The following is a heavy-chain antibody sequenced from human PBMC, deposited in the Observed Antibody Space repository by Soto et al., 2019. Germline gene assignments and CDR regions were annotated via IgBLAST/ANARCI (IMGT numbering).Heavy chain of an antibody. CDR1: GFTFSSYA. J-gene: IGHJ6*03. Sequence: EVQLLESGGGLVQPGGSLRLSCGASGFTFSSYAMSWVRQAPGKGLEWVSAISGSGGSKQYADSVKGRFTISRYNSKNTLFLQLNSLRAADTAVYYRAKGASSRPRHYMDVWGKGTTVTVSS. CDR2: ISGSGGSK. D-gene: IGHD6-13*01. CDR3: AKGASSRPRHYMDV. V-gene: IGHV3-23*01.